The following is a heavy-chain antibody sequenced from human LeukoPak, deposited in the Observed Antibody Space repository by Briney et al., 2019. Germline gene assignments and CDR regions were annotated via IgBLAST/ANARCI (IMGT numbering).Heavy chain of an antibody. CDR2: ISGSGGDI. CDR1: GFTFSNYY. V-gene: IGHV3-11*01. CDR3: ARDIRAVGITLYFDY. J-gene: IGHJ4*02. Sequence: GGSLRLSCAASGFTFSNYYMSWIRQTPGKGLEWLSYISGSGGDIHYADSVKGRFTISRDNAKNSLYLQMNSLRAEDTAMHYCARDIRAVGITLYFDYWGQGILVTVT. D-gene: IGHD3-22*01.